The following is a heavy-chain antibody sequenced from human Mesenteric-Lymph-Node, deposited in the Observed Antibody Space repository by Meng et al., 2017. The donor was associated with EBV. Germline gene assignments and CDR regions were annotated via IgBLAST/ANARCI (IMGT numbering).Heavy chain of an antibody. CDR2: IYYDGST. D-gene: IGHD2-21*01. J-gene: IGHJ4*02. Sequence: GPGLGEPSHTPSLPLPFLGYAISSVCYYWGWTRQRPGKGLEWIGYIYYDGSTFYTPSLRSRVTMSVDTSKRQFSLRLRSVTAADTAVYYCARDRGGDHFDYWGQGTLVTVSS. V-gene: IGHV4-30-4*01. CDR3: ARDRGGDHFDY. CDR1: YAISSVCYY.